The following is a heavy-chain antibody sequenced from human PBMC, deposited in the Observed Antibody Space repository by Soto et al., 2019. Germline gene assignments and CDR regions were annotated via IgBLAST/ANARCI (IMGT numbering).Heavy chain of an antibody. Sequence: EVQLLESGGGLVQPGRSLRLSCAASGFTFSSYAMSWVRQAPGKGLEWVSAISGSGGSTYYADSVKGRFTISRDNSKNTLYLQMNSLRAEDTAVYYCAKDYSYDPYYGMDVWGQGTTVTVSS. CDR2: ISGSGGST. V-gene: IGHV3-23*01. D-gene: IGHD5-18*01. J-gene: IGHJ6*02. CDR1: GFTFSSYA. CDR3: AKDYSYDPYYGMDV.